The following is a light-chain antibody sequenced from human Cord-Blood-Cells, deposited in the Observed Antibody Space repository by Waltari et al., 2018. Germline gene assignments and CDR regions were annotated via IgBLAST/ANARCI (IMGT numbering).Light chain of an antibody. CDR2: AAS. Sequence: DIQMTQSPSSLSASVGDRVTITCRASQSISSYLNRYQQKPGRAPKLLSYAASRLQRGVPSRFSGSGAGTDFTLTISSLQPEDFATYYRQQSYSTPRTFDPGTKVDLK. CDR3: QQSYSTPRT. J-gene: IGKJ3*01. V-gene: IGKV1-39*01. CDR1: QSISSY.